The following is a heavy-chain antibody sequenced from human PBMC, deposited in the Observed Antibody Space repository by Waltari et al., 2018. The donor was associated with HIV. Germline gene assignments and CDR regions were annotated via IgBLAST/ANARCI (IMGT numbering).Heavy chain of an antibody. Sequence: EVQLVVPGGALFQPGVSLILYFAAFAALFMTFSMHGVRQAPGKGLEWVSPISSSSTTIYYADSVKGRFTISRDNAKNSLYLQMNSLRAEDTAVYYCARDYCSSTSCTVDYWGQGTLVTVSS. D-gene: IGHD2-2*01. J-gene: IGHJ4*02. CDR1: AALFMTFS. V-gene: IGHV3-48*01. CDR3: ARDYCSSTSCTVDY. CDR2: ISSSSTTI.